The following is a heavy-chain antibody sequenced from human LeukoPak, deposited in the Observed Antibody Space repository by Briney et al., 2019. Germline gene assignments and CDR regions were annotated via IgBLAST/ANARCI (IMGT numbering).Heavy chain of an antibody. CDR2: INHSGST. J-gene: IGHJ5*02. CDR1: GGSFSDYY. CDR3: ARALGYCSGGSCYPRRANWFDP. V-gene: IGHV4-34*01. D-gene: IGHD2-15*01. Sequence: SETLSLTCAVYGGSFSDYYWSWIRQPPGKGLEWIGEINHSGSTNYNPSLKSRVTISADTSKNQFSLKLSSVTAADTAVYYCARALGYCSGGSCYPRRANWFDPWGQGTLVTVSS.